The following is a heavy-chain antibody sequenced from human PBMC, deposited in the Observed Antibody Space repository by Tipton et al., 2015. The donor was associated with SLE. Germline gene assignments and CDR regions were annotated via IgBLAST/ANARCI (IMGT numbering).Heavy chain of an antibody. D-gene: IGHD2-2*01. CDR2: INHSGST. CDR1: GGSFSGYY. Sequence: LRLSCAVYGGSFSGYYWSWIRQPPGKGLEWIGEINHSGSTNYNPSLKSRVTISVDTSKNQFSLKLSSVTAADTAVYYCARYCSSTSCPKGFDPWGQGTLVTVSS. J-gene: IGHJ5*02. CDR3: ARYCSSTSCPKGFDP. V-gene: IGHV4-34*01.